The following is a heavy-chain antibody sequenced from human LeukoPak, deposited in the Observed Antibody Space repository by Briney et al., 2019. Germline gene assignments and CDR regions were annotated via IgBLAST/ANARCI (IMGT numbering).Heavy chain of an antibody. V-gene: IGHV1-18*01. CDR2: ISAYNGYT. J-gene: IGHJ1*01. D-gene: IGHD2-2*01. Sequence: ASVKVSCKTSGYTFTSYGITWVRQAPGQGLEWMGWISAYNGYTSYARNLQGRVTMTTDTSTSTAYMELRSLRSDDTGVYYCARDKYCTSTSCSIDPGSIAEYFQHWGQGTLVTVSS. CDR1: GYTFTSYG. CDR3: ARDKYCTSTSCSIDPGSIAEYFQH.